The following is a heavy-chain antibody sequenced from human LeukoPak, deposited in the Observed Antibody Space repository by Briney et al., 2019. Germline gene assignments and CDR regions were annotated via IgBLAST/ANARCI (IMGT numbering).Heavy chain of an antibody. D-gene: IGHD1-26*01. CDR1: GYTFTSYG. CDR3: ARGYLVDEEWELSDY. V-gene: IGHV1-18*01. J-gene: IGHJ4*02. CDR2: ISAYNGNT. Sequence: ASVKVSCKAPGYTFTSYGISWVRQAPGQGLEWMGWISAYNGNTNYAQKLQGRVTMTTDTSTSTAYMELRSLRSDDTAVYYCARGYLVDEEWELSDYWGQGTLVTVSS.